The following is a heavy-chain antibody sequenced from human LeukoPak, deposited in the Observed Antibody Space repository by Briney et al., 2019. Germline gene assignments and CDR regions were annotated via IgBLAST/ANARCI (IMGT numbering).Heavy chain of an antibody. CDR1: GYTFTSYD. J-gene: IGHJ4*02. D-gene: IGHD6-19*01. Sequence: ASVRVSCKASGYTFTSYDINWVRQATGQGLEWMGWMNPNSGNTGYAQKFQGRVTMTRNTSISTAYMELSSLRSEDTAVYYCARDLGISGWYAPPLGYFDSWGQGTLVTVSS. CDR2: MNPNSGNT. V-gene: IGHV1-8*01. CDR3: ARDLGISGWYAPPLGYFDS.